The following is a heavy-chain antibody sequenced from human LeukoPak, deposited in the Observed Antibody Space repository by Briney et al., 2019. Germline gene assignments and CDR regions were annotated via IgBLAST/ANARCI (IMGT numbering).Heavy chain of an antibody. CDR1: GYSFSTYW. V-gene: IGHV5-51*01. J-gene: IGHJ3*02. D-gene: IGHD3-22*01. CDR2: IYPGDSDT. Sequence: GESLKISCKGSGYSFSTYWIAWVRQMPGKGLEWMGIIYPGDSDTRYHPSFQGQVTISADKSISTAYLQWSSLKASDTAMYYCAIPKFSHGYYDAFDIWGQGTMVTVSS. CDR3: AIPKFSHGYYDAFDI.